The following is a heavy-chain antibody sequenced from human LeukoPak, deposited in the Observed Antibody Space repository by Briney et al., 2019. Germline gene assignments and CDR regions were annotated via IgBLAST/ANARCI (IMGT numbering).Heavy chain of an antibody. V-gene: IGHV4-34*01. CDR3: ARRDTDKTGGFDY. Sequence: SETLSLTCAVYGGSFSGYYWSWIRQPSGKGLEWIGEINHSGSTNYNPSLKSRVTISVDTSKNQFSLKLSSVTAADTAVYYCARRDTDKTGGFDYWGQGTLVTVSS. D-gene: IGHD5-18*01. CDR1: GGSFSGYY. CDR2: INHSGST. J-gene: IGHJ4*02.